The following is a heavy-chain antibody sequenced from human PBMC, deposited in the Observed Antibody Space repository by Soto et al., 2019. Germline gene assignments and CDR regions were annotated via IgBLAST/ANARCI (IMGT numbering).Heavy chain of an antibody. CDR3: AKSGPGDIVVVVSATTGDFDY. CDR1: GFTFSSFG. Sequence: EVQLLESGGGLEQPGGSLRLSCAASGFTFSSFGMSWVRQAPGKGLEWVSGISGSGGSTYYADSVKGRFTISRDNSKNTLYLQMNSLRSDDTAVYYCAKSGPGDIVVVVSATTGDFDYWGQGTLVTVSS. CDR2: ISGSGGST. V-gene: IGHV3-23*01. D-gene: IGHD2-15*01. J-gene: IGHJ4*02.